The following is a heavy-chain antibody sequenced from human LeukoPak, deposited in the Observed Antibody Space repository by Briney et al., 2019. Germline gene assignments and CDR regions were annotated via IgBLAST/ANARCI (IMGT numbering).Heavy chain of an antibody. CDR1: GGSISSSSYY. CDR2: IYYSGST. D-gene: IGHD6-13*01. V-gene: IGHV4-39*07. J-gene: IGHJ4*02. CDR3: AGSSSWYVIDY. Sequence: PSETLSLTCTVSGGSISSSSYYWGWIRQPPGKGLEWIASIYYSGSTYYNPSLKSRVTISVDTSKNQFSLKLSSVTAADTAVYFCAGSSSWYVIDYWGQGTLVTVSS.